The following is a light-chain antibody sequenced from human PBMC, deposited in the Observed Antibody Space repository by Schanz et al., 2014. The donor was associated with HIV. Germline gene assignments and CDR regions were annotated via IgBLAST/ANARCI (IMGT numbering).Light chain of an antibody. J-gene: IGLJ3*02. CDR1: RSNIGAGYD. CDR2: GDS. CDR3: ATWDDSLSGRV. Sequence: QSVLTQPPSVSGAPGQRVTISCTGSRSNIGAGYDVHWYQQLPGTAPKLLIYGDSNRPSGVPDRFSGSRSGTSASLAISGVRSEDEADYYCATWDDSLSGRVFGGGTKLTVL. V-gene: IGLV1-40*01.